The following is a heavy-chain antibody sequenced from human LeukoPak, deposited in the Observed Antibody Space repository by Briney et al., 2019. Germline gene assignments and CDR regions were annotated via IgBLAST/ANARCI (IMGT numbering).Heavy chain of an antibody. D-gene: IGHD4-17*01. Sequence: GGSLRLSCAASGFTFSSYSMNWVRQAPGKGLKWVANIKQDGSEKYYVDSVKGRFTISRDNAKNSLYLQMNSLRAEDTAVYYCARDLATVTYYGSHFDYWGQGTLVTVSS. CDR3: ARDLATVTYYGSHFDY. J-gene: IGHJ4*02. V-gene: IGHV3-7*01. CDR2: IKQDGSEK. CDR1: GFTFSSYS.